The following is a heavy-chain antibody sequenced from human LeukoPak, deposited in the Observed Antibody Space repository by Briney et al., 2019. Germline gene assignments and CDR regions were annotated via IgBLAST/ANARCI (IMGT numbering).Heavy chain of an antibody. V-gene: IGHV4-38-2*01. J-gene: IGHJ5*02. CDR1: GYSISSGYY. Sequence: SETLSLTCAVSGYSISSGYYWGWIRQPPGKGLEWIGSIYHSGSTYYNPSLKSRVTISVDTSKNQFSLKVSSVTAADTAVYYWARGGGLDPWGQGTLVTVSS. CDR3: ARGGGLDP. CDR2: IYHSGST.